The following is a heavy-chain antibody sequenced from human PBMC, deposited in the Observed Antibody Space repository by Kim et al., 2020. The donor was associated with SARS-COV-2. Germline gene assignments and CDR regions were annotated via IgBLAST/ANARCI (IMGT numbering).Heavy chain of an antibody. V-gene: IGHV4-39*07. D-gene: IGHD1-1*01. J-gene: IGHJ4*02. CDR1: GGSISSSSYY. Sequence: SETLSLTCTVSGGSISSSSYYWGWIRQPPGKGLEWIGSIYYSGSTYYNPSLKSRVTISVDTSKNQFSLKLSSVTAADTAVYYCARDTRAPRASRWSLGPESKFDYWGQGTLVTVSS. CDR2: IYYSGST. CDR3: ARDTRAPRASRWSLGPESKFDY.